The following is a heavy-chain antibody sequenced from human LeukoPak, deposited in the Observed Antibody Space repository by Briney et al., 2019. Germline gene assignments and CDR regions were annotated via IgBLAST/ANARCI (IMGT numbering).Heavy chain of an antibody. CDR1: GFTFTGYY. J-gene: IGHJ5*02. CDR3: ASTLQWLVRGWFDP. Sequence: ASVKVSCKASGFTFTGYYMHWVRRAPGQGLEWMGWINPNSGGTNYAQKFQGRVTMTRDTSITTAYMELTSLRSDDTAVYYCASTLQWLVRGWFDPWGQGTLVTVSS. V-gene: IGHV1-2*02. D-gene: IGHD6-19*01. CDR2: INPNSGGT.